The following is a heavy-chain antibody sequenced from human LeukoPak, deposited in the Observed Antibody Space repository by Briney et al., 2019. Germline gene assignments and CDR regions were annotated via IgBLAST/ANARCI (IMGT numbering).Heavy chain of an antibody. CDR3: ARDLDYGDYHYFDY. Sequence: GASVKVSCKASGYTFTSYAMHWVRQAPGQRLEWMGWINAGNGNTKYSQKFQGRVTITRDTSASTAYMELSSLRSEDTAVYYCARDLDYGDYHYFDYWGQGTLVTVSS. CDR2: INAGNGNT. CDR1: GYTFTSYA. J-gene: IGHJ4*02. D-gene: IGHD4-17*01. V-gene: IGHV1-3*01.